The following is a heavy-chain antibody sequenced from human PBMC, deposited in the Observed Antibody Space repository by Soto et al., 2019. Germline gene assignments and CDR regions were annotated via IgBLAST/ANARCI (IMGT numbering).Heavy chain of an antibody. CDR2: INPSGGST. CDR3: ARDPGAREYQLLGYMDV. Sequence: ASVKVSCKASGYTFTSYYMHWVRQAPGQGLEWMGIINPSGGSTSYAQKFQGRVTMTRDTSTSTVYMELSSLRSEDTAVYYCARDPGAREYQLLGYMDVWGKGTTVTVSS. J-gene: IGHJ6*03. D-gene: IGHD2-2*01. V-gene: IGHV1-46*03. CDR1: GYTFTSYY.